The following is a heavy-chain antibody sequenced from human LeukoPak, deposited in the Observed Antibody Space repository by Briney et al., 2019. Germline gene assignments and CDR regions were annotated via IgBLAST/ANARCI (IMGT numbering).Heavy chain of an antibody. V-gene: IGHV3-30-3*01. CDR2: LSSDGNNK. D-gene: IGHD1-26*01. J-gene: IGHJ4*02. CDR3: ATDGKSGRSYGDFDY. CDR1: GFTFNTYA. Sequence: GGSLRLSCAASGFTFNTYAMHWVRQAPGKVLEWVAILSSDGNNKYYADSVKGRFTISRDNSQNTLYLQMNSLRAEDAAVYYCATDGKSGRSYGDFDYWGQGTLVTVSS.